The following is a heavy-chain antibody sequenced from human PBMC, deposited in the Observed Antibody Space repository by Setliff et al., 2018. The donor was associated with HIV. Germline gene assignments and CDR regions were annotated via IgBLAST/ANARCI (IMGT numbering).Heavy chain of an antibody. V-gene: IGHV3-15*01. CDR2: IRNKKNGGTT. Sequence: GGSLRLSCAASGFTFSNYAMGWVRQAPGKGLEWVARIRNKKNGGTTYYAAPVEGRFTISRDDSKNTLSLQMNSLKTEDTAIYYCTTDLGSGRFSWNNNWGQGTLVTVSS. J-gene: IGHJ4*02. CDR3: TTDLGSGRFSWNNN. D-gene: IGHD1-26*01. CDR1: GFTFSNYA.